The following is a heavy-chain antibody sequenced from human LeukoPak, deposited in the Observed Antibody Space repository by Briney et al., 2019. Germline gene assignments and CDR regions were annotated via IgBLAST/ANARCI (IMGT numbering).Heavy chain of an antibody. CDR3: ARSSAEGAFDI. V-gene: IGHV1-69*05. D-gene: IGHD3-10*01. J-gene: IGHJ3*02. CDR1: GGTFSSYA. Sequence: GASVRVSCKASGGTFSSYAISWVRQAPGQGLEWMGRIIPIFGTANYAQKFQGRVTITTDESTSTAYMELSSLRSEDTAVYYCARSSAEGAFDIWGQGTMVTVSS. CDR2: IIPIFGTA.